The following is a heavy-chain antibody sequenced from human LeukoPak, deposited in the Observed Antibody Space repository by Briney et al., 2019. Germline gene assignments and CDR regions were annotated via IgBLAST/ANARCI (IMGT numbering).Heavy chain of an antibody. V-gene: IGHV3-7*01. J-gene: IGHJ3*02. Sequence: GGSLRLSCAASGLTFSRFWMSWVRQAPGKGLEWVANIKQGGSEKYYVDSVKGRFTISRDNAKNTLYLQMNSLRVEDTAVYYCAREGRRDGYNYHAFDIWGQGTMVTVSS. CDR2: IKQGGSEK. D-gene: IGHD5-24*01. CDR3: AREGRRDGYNYHAFDI. CDR1: GLTFSRFW.